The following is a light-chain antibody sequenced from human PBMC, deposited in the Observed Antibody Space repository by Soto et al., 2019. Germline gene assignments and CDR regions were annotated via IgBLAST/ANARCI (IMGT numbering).Light chain of an antibody. CDR1: QSIRYY. Sequence: DIQLTQSPPTLSASVQDRVTITCRASQSIRYYLAWYQQMPGKAPKLLIYGASSLQSGVPSRLSGSGSGTEFTLTISSLQPDDFANYFCQHHNSYAQTFGQGTKVEIK. V-gene: IGKV1-5*01. CDR3: QHHNSYAQT. J-gene: IGKJ1*01. CDR2: GAS.